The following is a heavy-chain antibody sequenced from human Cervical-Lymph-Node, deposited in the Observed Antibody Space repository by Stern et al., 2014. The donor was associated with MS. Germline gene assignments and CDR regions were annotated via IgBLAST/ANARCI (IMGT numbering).Heavy chain of an antibody. V-gene: IGHV1-2*02. D-gene: IGHD2-8*02. CDR3: QRGRCTDGGVCPHLMHN. CDR1: GYSLTDYY. J-gene: IGHJ4*02. CDR2: INPSNGDT. Sequence: VQLVESGAEVRKPGASVKVSCKASGYSLTDYYMHWVRQAPGQGLEWMGWINPSNGDTKYAQNFEGRVAMARDTSISTAYMDLSGLTSNDTAVYYCQRGRCTDGGVCPHLMHNWGQGTLVTVSS.